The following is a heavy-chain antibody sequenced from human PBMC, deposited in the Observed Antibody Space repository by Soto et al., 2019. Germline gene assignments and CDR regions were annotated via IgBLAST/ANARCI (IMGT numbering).Heavy chain of an antibody. V-gene: IGHV1-69*01. CDR3: VRATYFSDSSGYTRCLDY. Sequence: ASVHVSCECCGGTFNNYAIYWVRQAPGQGLDWMGGLIPLFNTPNYAQQFQGRVTITAAESTSTAYMELRSLRSEDTAIYYCVRATYFSDSSGYTRCLDYWGQGTLVTVSS. CDR1: GGTFNNYA. D-gene: IGHD3-22*01. J-gene: IGHJ4*02. CDR2: LIPLFNTP.